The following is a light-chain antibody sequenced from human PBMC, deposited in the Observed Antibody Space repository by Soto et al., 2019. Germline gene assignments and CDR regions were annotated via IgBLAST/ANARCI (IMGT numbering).Light chain of an antibody. CDR3: SSYGGSNTFGV. J-gene: IGLJ1*01. Sequence: QSVLTQPPSASGSPGQSVTISCTGTSSDVGGYNYVSWYQQHPGKAPKLMIYEASKRPSGVPDRFSGSKSGNTASLTVSGLQADDEADYYCSSYGGSNTFGVFGTGTKVTVL. CDR2: EAS. V-gene: IGLV2-8*01. CDR1: SSDVGGYNY.